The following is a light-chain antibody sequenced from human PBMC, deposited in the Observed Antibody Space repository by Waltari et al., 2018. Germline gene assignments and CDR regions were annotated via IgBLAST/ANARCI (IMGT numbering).Light chain of an antibody. CDR2: YSS. CDR1: QSINNY. J-gene: IGKJ1*01. CDR3: QQRYNWRKA. Sequence: EIVLTQSPATLSLSPGERATLPCRASQSINNYLAWYQQKPGQPPRLLIYYSSNRATGIPGRFSGSGSGTDFTLTISSLEPEDFAVYYCQQRYNWRKAFGQGTRVEIK. V-gene: IGKV3-11*01.